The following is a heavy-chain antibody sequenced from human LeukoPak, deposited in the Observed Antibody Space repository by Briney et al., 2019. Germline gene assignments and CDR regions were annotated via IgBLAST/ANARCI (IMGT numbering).Heavy chain of an antibody. V-gene: IGHV3-73*01. CDR2: IRSKVSSYAT. J-gene: IGHJ4*02. CDR3: ARLSKHY. CDR1: GFTFSDSA. Sequence: GGSLRLSCAASGFTFSDSAMHWVRQASGKGLEWVGRIRSKVSSYATAYAASVKGRFTISRDDSKNTAYLQMNSLKTEDTAVYYCARLSKHYWGQGILVTVSS.